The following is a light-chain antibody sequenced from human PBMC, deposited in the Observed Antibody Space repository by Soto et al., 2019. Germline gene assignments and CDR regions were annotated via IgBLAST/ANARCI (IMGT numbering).Light chain of an antibody. CDR1: QGVSIDY. CDR2: ATS. Sequence: EIVLTQSPRTLSLSPGERVTLSCRASQGVSIDYLAWYQQKPGQAPRLLVYATSSRATDDPDRFSGSGSGTDFTLTISRLEPEDFAVYYCQQYAGSPITFGQGTRLEIK. V-gene: IGKV3-20*01. CDR3: QQYAGSPIT. J-gene: IGKJ5*01.